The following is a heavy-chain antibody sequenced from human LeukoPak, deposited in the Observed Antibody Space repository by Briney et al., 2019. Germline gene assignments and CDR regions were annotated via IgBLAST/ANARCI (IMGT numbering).Heavy chain of an antibody. CDR3: ARDRGYYYDSSGDGYFDY. CDR1: GFTFDDYG. J-gene: IGHJ4*02. D-gene: IGHD3-22*01. Sequence: PGGSLRLSCAASGFTFDDYGMNWVRQPPGKGLEWVCNINWNGGSTSYADSLKGRFTISRDNAKNSLYLQMNSPRAEDTALYYCARDRGYYYDSSGDGYFDYWGQGTLVTVSS. CDR2: INWNGGST. V-gene: IGHV3-20*04.